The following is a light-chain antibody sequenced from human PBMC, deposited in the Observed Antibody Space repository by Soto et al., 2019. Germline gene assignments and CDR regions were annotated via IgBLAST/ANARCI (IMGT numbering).Light chain of an antibody. CDR3: QQCYSNPIT. CDR2: AAS. J-gene: IGKJ3*01. CDR1: HTVSRN. Sequence: IQMTQSPASLSSSVGDRVTITCRASHTVSRNLTWYQQKPGQAPKLLIYAASSLHSGVPSTFSGSGSGTDFTLTISSLQPEDFATYYCQQCYSNPITFGAGTKVDIK. V-gene: IGKV1-39*01.